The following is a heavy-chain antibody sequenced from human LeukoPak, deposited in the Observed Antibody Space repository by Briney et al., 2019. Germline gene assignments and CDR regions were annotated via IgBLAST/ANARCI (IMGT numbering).Heavy chain of an antibody. D-gene: IGHD5-18*01. CDR2: ISSSSSYI. V-gene: IGHV3-21*06. J-gene: IGHJ4*02. CDR3: ARESQWIQLWFYLGY. CDR1: GFTLSIYS. Sequence: PRRSLRLSCAASGFTLSIYSINWVRHAPGEGLEWVSSISSSSSYIYYAHSVKGRFTISRDNAKNTVYVQMNSVRVEDTAVYDCARESQWIQLWFYLGYWGQGTLVTVSS.